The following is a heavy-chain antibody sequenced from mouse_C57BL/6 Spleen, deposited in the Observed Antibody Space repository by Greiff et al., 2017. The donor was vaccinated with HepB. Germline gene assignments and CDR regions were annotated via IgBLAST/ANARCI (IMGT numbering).Heavy chain of an antibody. CDR3: ARTSYGAWFAY. D-gene: IGHD1-1*01. CDR2: IDPSDSET. Sequence: QVHVKQPGAELVRPGSSVKLSCKASGYTFTSYWMHWVKQRPIQGLEWIGNIDPSDSETHYNQKFKDKATLTVDKSSSTAYMQLSSLTSEDSAVYYCARTSYGAWFAYWGQGTLVTVSA. V-gene: IGHV1-52*01. CDR1: GYTFTSYW. J-gene: IGHJ3*01.